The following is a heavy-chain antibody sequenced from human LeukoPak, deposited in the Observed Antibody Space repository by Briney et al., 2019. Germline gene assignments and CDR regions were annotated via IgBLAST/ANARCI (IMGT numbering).Heavy chain of an antibody. CDR3: ARVPNYYDSSGYSFDY. J-gene: IGHJ4*02. Sequence: SVKVSCKASGGTFSSYAISWVRQAPGRGLEWMGGIIPIFGTANYAQKFQGRVTITADESTSTAYMELSSLRSEDTAVYYCARVPNYYDSSGYSFDYWGQGSLVTVSS. V-gene: IGHV1-69*13. CDR1: GGTFSSYA. D-gene: IGHD3-22*01. CDR2: IIPIFGTA.